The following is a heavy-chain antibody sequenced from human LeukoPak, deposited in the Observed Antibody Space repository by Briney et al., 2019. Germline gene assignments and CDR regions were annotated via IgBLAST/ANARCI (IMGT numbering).Heavy chain of an antibody. Sequence: GGSLRLSCAAIGFTFSSYGMHWVRQAPGKGLEWVAVISYDGSNKYYADSVKGRFTITRDNSKNTRYLQMNSLRAEDTAVYHCAKHNRDCSSTSCYLGGYFDYWGQGTLVTVSS. CDR1: GFTFSSYG. V-gene: IGHV3-30*18. D-gene: IGHD2-2*01. CDR2: ISYDGSNK. J-gene: IGHJ4*02. CDR3: AKHNRDCSSTSCYLGGYFDY.